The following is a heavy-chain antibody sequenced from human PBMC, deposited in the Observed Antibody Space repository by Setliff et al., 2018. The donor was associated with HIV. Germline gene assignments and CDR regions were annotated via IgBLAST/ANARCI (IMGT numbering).Heavy chain of an antibody. Sequence: ASVKVSCKASGYTFTTYGISWVRQAPGQGLEWMGITHPSGGSPNYAQKFQGRVTMTRDMSTSTVYMELSSLRSEDTAVYYCARDRRDGLYYHGMDVWGQGTTVTVSS. V-gene: IGHV1-46*01. J-gene: IGHJ6*02. CDR2: THPSGGSP. CDR3: ARDRRDGLYYHGMDV. CDR1: GYTFTTYG. D-gene: IGHD5-12*01.